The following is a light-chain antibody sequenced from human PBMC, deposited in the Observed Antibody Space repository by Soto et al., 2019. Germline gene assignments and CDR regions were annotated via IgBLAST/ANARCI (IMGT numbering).Light chain of an antibody. Sequence: VSTPSPCALSLSPGERDTLSCRAIQSVSSSYLAWYQQKPGQTPRFLIYGASSRATGIPDRFSGSGSGTDFTLTISRLEPEDFAVYYCQQYGSSPLWTFGQGTKVDI. CDR1: QSVSSSY. J-gene: IGKJ1*01. CDR3: QQYGSSPLWT. V-gene: IGKV3-20*01. CDR2: GAS.